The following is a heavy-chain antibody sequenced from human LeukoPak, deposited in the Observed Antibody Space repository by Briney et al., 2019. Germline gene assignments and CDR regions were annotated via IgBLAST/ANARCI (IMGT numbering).Heavy chain of an antibody. CDR2: ISGSGGRT. D-gene: IGHD3-10*02. CDR3: ARYGVFGDTPRGHFDS. J-gene: IGHJ4*02. CDR1: GFSFNNYA. V-gene: IGHV3-23*01. Sequence: GGSLRLSCAASGFSFNNYAMTWVRQAPGKGLEWVSAISGSGGRTYYADSVKGRFTISRDNSKNALYLQMNSLRAEDSAVYFCARYGVFGDTPRGHFDSWGQGTLVTVSA.